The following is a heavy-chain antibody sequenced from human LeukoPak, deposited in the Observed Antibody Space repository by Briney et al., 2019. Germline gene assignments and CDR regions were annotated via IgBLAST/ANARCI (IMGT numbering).Heavy chain of an antibody. CDR2: ISYDGSNK. V-gene: IGHV3-30*04. CDR1: GFTFSSYA. CDR3: ARDLRTIFDY. D-gene: IGHD3-3*01. Sequence: GGSLRLSCAASGFTFSSYAMHWVRQAPGKGLEWVAVISYDGSNKYYADSVKGRFTISRDNSKNTLYLQMNSLRAEDTAVYYCARDLRTIFDYWGQGTLVTVSS. J-gene: IGHJ4*02.